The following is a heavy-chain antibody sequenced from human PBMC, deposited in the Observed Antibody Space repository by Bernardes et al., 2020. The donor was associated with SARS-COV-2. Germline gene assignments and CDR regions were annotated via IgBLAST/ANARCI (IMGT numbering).Heavy chain of an antibody. J-gene: IGHJ2*01. CDR1: GFTFTNY. Sequence: GRSLRVSCVASGFTFTNYMTWVRQAPGKGLEWVSVMYSGGNAAYTDSVKGRFTVTSNDSKNTLFLQMNSLGAEDTAVYYCARDLLSWGADYGDYVRYWYFDVWGRGTLVTVSS. CDR3: ARDLLSWGADYGDYVRYWYFDV. V-gene: IGHV3-53*01. D-gene: IGHD4-17*01. CDR2: MYSGGNA.